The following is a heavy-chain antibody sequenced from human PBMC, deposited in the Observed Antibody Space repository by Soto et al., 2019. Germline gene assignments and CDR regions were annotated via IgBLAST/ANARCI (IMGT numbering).Heavy chain of an antibody. V-gene: IGHV1-8*01. J-gene: IGHJ6*02. Sequence: ASVKVSCKASGYTFISYDINWVRQATGQGLEWMGWMNPNSGNTGYAQKFQGRVTMTRNTSMSTAYMALSSLRSDDTAVYYCARGHRAAQDYYYYGMDVWGRGTTVTVSS. CDR2: MNPNSGNT. D-gene: IGHD6-6*01. CDR1: GYTFISYD. CDR3: ARGHRAAQDYYYYGMDV.